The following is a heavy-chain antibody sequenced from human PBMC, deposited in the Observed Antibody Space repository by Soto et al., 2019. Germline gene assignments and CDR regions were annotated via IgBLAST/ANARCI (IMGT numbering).Heavy chain of an antibody. CDR2: VSDSGAST. Sequence: GGSLRLSCVGSGFMFIGYAIHFVRQSPVKWLEWVSTVSDSGASTYYAHSVKGRFTVSRDNSNNMLSLEMDSLRAEDTALYFCAKDARRTGLVGQWVDWGQGTLVTVSS. V-gene: IGHV3-23*01. J-gene: IGHJ4*02. CDR1: GFMFIGYA. CDR3: AKDARRTGLVGQWVD. D-gene: IGHD1-26*01.